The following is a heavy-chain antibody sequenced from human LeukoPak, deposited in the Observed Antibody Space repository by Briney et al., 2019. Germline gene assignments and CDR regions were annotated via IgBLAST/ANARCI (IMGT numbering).Heavy chain of an antibody. V-gene: IGHV3-23*01. D-gene: IGHD2-21*02. CDR2: ISGSGGST. Sequence: GGSLRLSCAASGITFSTYAMSWVRQAPGKGLEWVSAISGSGGSTYYADSVKGRFTISRDNAKNSLYLQMNSLRAEDTAVYYCARDEAYCGGDCPPGAFDIWGQGTMVTVSS. CDR3: ARDEAYCGGDCPPGAFDI. J-gene: IGHJ3*02. CDR1: GITFSTYA.